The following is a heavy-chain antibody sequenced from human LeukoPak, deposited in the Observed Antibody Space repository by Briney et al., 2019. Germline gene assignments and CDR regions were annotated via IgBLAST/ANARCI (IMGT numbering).Heavy chain of an antibody. D-gene: IGHD2-2*01. V-gene: IGHV1-18*01. J-gene: IGHJ4*02. CDR3: ARVCSAHSTSCPPGDY. CDR1: GYTFTSYG. Sequence: ASVKVSCKASGYTFTSYGISWVRQAPGQGLEWMGWISAYNGNTNYAQKLQGRVTMTTDTSTSTAYMGLRSLRSDDTAVYYCARVCSAHSTSCPPGDYWGQGTLVTVSS. CDR2: ISAYNGNT.